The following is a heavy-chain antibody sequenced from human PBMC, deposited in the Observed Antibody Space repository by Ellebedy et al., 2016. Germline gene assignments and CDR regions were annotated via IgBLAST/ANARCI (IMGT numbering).Heavy chain of an antibody. J-gene: IGHJ4*02. D-gene: IGHD5-18*01. CDR1: GFTFSNAW. Sequence: GESLKISCAASGFTFSNAWMNWVRQAPGKGLEWVGRIKSKTDGGAADYAAPVKCRFTISRDDSKNTLYLQMNSLKTEDTAVYFCTTAYRYNYDSVWGQGTLVTVSS. V-gene: IGHV3-15*01. CDR3: TTAYRYNYDSV. CDR2: IKSKTDGGAA.